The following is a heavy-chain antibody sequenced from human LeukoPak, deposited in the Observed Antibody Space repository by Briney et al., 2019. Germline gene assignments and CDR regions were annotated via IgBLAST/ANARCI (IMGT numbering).Heavy chain of an antibody. V-gene: IGHV4-39*01. Sequence: SETLSLTCAVSGDYISSSSYYWGWIRQSPGTGLEWIGDIYHSGRAYYNPSLKSRVAISIDTSKNQFSLRLRSMTAADTAVFYCARRRYYDSTGYFEWGRGTLVTVSS. CDR3: ARRRYYDSTGYFE. J-gene: IGHJ1*01. CDR2: IYHSGRA. CDR1: GDYISSSSYY. D-gene: IGHD3-22*01.